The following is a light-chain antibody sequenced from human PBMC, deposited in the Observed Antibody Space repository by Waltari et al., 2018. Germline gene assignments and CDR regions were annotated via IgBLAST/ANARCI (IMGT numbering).Light chain of an antibody. CDR1: HFYLRGNP. CDR2: NDN. CDR3: AAWDDSLAGVV. Sequence: QSVATQPPSASGPPGQRATLPCSGTHFYLRGNPVNWYQQLPGTAPKLLIYNDNQRPSGVPDRFSGSKSGTSASLAISGLQSEDEADYYCAAWDDSLAGVVFGGGTHLTVL. V-gene: IGLV1-44*01. J-gene: IGLJ7*01.